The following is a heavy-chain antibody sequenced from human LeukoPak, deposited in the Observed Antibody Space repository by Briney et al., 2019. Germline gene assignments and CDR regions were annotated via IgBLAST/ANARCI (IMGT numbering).Heavy chain of an antibody. J-gene: IGHJ4*02. D-gene: IGHD3-22*01. V-gene: IGHV1-8*01. Sequence: PSVKVSCKASGYTFTSYDINWVRQATGQGLEWMGWMNPNSGNTGYAQKFQGRVTITADESTSTAYMELSSLRSEDTAVYYCARDMGDYYDSSGYYDSYDYWGQGTLVTVSS. CDR2: MNPNSGNT. CDR1: GYTFTSYD. CDR3: ARDMGDYYDSSGYYDSYDY.